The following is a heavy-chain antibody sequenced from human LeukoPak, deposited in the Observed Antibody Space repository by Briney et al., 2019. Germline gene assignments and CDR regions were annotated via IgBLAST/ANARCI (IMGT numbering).Heavy chain of an antibody. V-gene: IGHV3-30*02. J-gene: IGHJ4*02. D-gene: IGHD3-22*01. CDR1: GFTFSSYG. CDR3: AKGTYYYDSSGYYGGYYFDY. Sequence: GGSLRLSCAASGFTFSSYGMHWVRQAPGKGLEWVAFIRYDGNNKYYADSVKGRFTISRDNSKNTLYLQMNSLRAEDTAVYYCAKGTYYYDSSGYYGGYYFDYWGQGTLVTVSS. CDR2: IRYDGNNK.